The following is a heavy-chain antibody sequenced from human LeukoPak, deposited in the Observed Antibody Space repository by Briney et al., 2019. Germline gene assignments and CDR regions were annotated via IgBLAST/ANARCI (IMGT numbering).Heavy chain of an antibody. J-gene: IGHJ5*01. CDR2: ITHSGST. Sequence: SETLSLTCAVYGGSFSNYYWSWIRQSPGKGLEWIGEITHSGSTNYSPSLKSRVTISVDTSKNQFSLKLSSVTAADTAVYYCARRPRGVIIKTWFDSWGQGTLVTVSS. CDR3: ARRPRGVIIKTWFDS. CDR1: GGSFSNYY. D-gene: IGHD3-10*01. V-gene: IGHV4-34*01.